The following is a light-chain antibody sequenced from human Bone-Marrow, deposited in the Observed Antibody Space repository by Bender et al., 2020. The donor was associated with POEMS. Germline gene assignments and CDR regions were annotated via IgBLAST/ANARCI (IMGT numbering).Light chain of an antibody. J-gene: IGLJ3*02. CDR3: ISYTSSSTLV. V-gene: IGLV2-14*03. CDR2: DVN. CDR1: SSDIGGYNY. Sequence: QSALTQPASVSGYPGQSITISCTGTSSDIGGYNYVSWYQQHPGKAPKLMILDVNNRPSGVSNRFSGSKSGNTASLTISGLQAEDEADYFCISYTSSSTLVFGGGTKLTVL.